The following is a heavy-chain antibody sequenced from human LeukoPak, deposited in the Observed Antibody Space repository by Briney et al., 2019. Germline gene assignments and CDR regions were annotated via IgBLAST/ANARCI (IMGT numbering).Heavy chain of an antibody. CDR3: ARLRWQLVGPYFDY. Sequence: SETLSLTCSFSGDSISTYYWSWIRQSPGKGLEWTGHIYSSGNTDYNSSLKSRVTISVDTSKSQFSLRLSSVTATDTAVYYCARLRWQLVGPYFDYWGQGILVTVSS. D-gene: IGHD1-26*01. V-gene: IGHV4-59*01. CDR1: GDSISTYY. J-gene: IGHJ4*02. CDR2: IYSSGNT.